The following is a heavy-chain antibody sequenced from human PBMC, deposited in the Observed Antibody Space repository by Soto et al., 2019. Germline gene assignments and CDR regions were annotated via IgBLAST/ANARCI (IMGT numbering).Heavy chain of an antibody. J-gene: IGHJ4*02. CDR2: IYWDDDK. Sequence: QITLKESGPTLVKPTQTLTLTCSFSGFSLTTNGVGVGWIRQPPGKALEWLALIYWDDDKRYNPSLRCRLTITKDTSKNQVVLTMANMDPVDTATYYCAHRLTLNFNWNYGRFDSWGQGTLVTVSS. CDR3: AHRLTLNFNWNYGRFDS. CDR1: GFSLTTNGVG. V-gene: IGHV2-5*02. D-gene: IGHD1-7*01.